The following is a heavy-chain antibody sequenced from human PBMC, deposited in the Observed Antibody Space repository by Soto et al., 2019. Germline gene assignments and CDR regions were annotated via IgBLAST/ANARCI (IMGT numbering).Heavy chain of an antibody. J-gene: IGHJ4*02. Sequence: SVKVSCKASGGTFSSYTISWVRQAPGQGLEWMGRIIPILGIANYAQKFQGRVTITADTSTSTAYMELRSLRSDDTAVYYCARDGRYITMNDYWGQGTLVTVSS. V-gene: IGHV1-69*04. CDR2: IIPILGIA. CDR1: GGTFSSYT. D-gene: IGHD3-22*01. CDR3: ARDGRYITMNDY.